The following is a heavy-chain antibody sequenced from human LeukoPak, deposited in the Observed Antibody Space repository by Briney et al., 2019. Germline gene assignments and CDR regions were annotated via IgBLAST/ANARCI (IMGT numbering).Heavy chain of an antibody. Sequence: SETLSLTCAVYGGSFSSYYWSWIRQPPGKGLEWIGYIYYSGSTNYNPSLKSRVTISVDTSKNQFSLKLSSVTAADTAVYYCAAVAGTRWYWGQGTLVTVSS. D-gene: IGHD6-19*01. CDR2: IYYSGST. CDR1: GGSFSSYY. V-gene: IGHV4-59*01. CDR3: AAVAGTRWY. J-gene: IGHJ4*02.